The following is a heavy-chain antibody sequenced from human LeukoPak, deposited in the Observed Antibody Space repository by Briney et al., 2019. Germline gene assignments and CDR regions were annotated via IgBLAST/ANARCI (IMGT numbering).Heavy chain of an antibody. CDR3: AREHPPIHCSGGSCYSPHWFDP. D-gene: IGHD2-15*01. CDR1: GSTFSSYA. CDR2: INTNTGNP. J-gene: IGHJ5*02. Sequence: ASVKVSCKASGSTFSSYAISWVRQAPGQGLEWMGWINTNTGNPTYAQGFTGRFVFSLDTSVSTAYLQISSLKAEDTAVYYCAREHPPIHCSGGSCYSPHWFDPWGQGTLVTVSS. V-gene: IGHV7-4-1*02.